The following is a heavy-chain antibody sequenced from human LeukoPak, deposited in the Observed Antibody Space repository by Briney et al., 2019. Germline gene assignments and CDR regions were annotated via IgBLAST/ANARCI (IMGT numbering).Heavy chain of an antibody. D-gene: IGHD2-2*02. Sequence: ASVKVSCKASGYTFTSYGISWVRQAPGQGLEWMGWISAYNGNTNYAQKLQGRVTMTEDTSTDTAYMELSSLRSEDTAVYYCALYCSSTSCYTFDIWGQGTMVTVSS. CDR1: GYTFTSYG. V-gene: IGHV1-18*01. CDR2: ISAYNGNT. CDR3: ALYCSSTSCYTFDI. J-gene: IGHJ3*02.